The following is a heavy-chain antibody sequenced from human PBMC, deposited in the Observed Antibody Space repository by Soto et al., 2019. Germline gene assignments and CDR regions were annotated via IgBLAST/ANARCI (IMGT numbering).Heavy chain of an antibody. J-gene: IGHJ3*02. Sequence: TGGSLRLSCVASEFTFSNYAMNWVRQAPGEGPEWVSLISSSGGSTYYADSVKGRFSISRDNSKNTLYLQMNSLRVEDTAIYYCAKDIQGRGATTGDDAFDIWGQGTMVTVS. CDR2: ISSSGGST. CDR1: EFTFSNYA. D-gene: IGHD1-1*01. CDR3: AKDIQGRGATTGDDAFDI. V-gene: IGHV3-23*01.